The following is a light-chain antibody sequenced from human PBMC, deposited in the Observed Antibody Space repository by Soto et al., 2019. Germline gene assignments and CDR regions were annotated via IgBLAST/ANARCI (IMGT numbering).Light chain of an antibody. J-gene: IGKJ4*01. Sequence: DIQMTQSPSSLSASVGDRVTITCQASQDISNYLNWYQQKPGKAPKILIYDASVLEAGVPSRFSGGGSGTHFTLTISSLQADDVATYYWQQFDNRPLTFGGGTKVEIK. CDR2: DAS. CDR3: QQFDNRPLT. CDR1: QDISNY. V-gene: IGKV1-33*01.